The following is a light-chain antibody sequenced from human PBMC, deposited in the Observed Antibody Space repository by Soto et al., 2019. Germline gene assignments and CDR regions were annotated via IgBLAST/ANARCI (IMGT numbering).Light chain of an antibody. Sequence: DIQMTQSPSSLSASVGDRVTITCRASQSISSYLNWYQQKPGKAPKILIYAASTLQSGVPSRFSGSGSGTEFTLTISSLQPEEFATYYCQQSYSVPLGFGQGTKVELK. J-gene: IGKJ1*01. CDR3: QQSYSVPLG. CDR1: QSISSY. V-gene: IGKV1-39*01. CDR2: AAS.